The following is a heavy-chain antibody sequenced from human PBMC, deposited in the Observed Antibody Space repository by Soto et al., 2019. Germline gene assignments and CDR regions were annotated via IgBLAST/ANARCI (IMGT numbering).Heavy chain of an antibody. CDR2: ISYDGSNK. D-gene: IGHD3-10*01. CDR1: GFAFTSYG. Sequence: QVQLVESGGGVVQPGRSLRLSCTASGFAFTSYGMHWVRQAPGKGLEWVAVISYDGSNKYYTDSVKGRFTISRDNSNNTLYLEASSLRGEDTSVYYCAKELQRGVASLDHWGQGTLVIVSS. V-gene: IGHV3-30*18. CDR3: AKELQRGVASLDH. J-gene: IGHJ4*02.